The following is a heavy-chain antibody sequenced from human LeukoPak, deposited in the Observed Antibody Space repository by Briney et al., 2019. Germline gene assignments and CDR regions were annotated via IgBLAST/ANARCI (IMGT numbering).Heavy chain of an antibody. D-gene: IGHD6-6*01. Sequence: ASVKVSCKASGYTFTSYGISWVRQAPGQGLEWMGWISAYNGNTNYAQNLQGRFTMTTDISTTTAYMELRSLRSDDTAFYYCARRTYSSSSSLFDYWGQGTLVTVSS. CDR3: ARRTYSSSSSLFDY. CDR2: ISAYNGNT. J-gene: IGHJ4*02. V-gene: IGHV1-18*01. CDR1: GYTFTSYG.